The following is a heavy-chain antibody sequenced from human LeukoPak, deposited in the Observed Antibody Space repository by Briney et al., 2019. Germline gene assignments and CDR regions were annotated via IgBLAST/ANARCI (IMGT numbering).Heavy chain of an antibody. CDR1: GFSLSSYW. CDR2: ISSSGSTI. CDR3: AELGITMIGGV. J-gene: IGHJ6*04. D-gene: IGHD3-10*02. Sequence: GGSLRLSCAASGFSLSSYWMTWVRQAPGKGLEWVSYISSSGSTIYYADSVKGRFTISRDNAKNSLYLQMNSLRAEDTAVYYCAELGITMIGGVWGKGTTVTISS. V-gene: IGHV3-48*04.